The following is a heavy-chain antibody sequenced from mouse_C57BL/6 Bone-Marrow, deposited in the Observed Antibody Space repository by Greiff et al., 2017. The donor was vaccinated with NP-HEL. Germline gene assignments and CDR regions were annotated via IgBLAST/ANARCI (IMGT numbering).Heavy chain of an antibody. CDR2: IRNKANNHAT. Sequence: EVKLVESGGGLVQPGGSMKLSCAASGFTFSDAWMDWVRQSPEKGLEWVAEIRNKANNHATYYGESVKGRFTISSDESQRSVYLQMNSISAEDPGIYYCTLYYYGSSYPFDYWGQGTTLTVSS. D-gene: IGHD1-1*01. V-gene: IGHV6-6*01. CDR3: TLYYYGSSYPFDY. CDR1: GFTFSDAW. J-gene: IGHJ2*01.